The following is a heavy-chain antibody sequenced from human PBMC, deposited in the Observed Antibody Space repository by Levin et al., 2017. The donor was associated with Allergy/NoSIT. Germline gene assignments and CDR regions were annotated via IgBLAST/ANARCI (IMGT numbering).Heavy chain of an antibody. CDR3: ARVLSGYYSKNFDY. V-gene: IGHV4-30-4*01. CDR2: IYYSGST. J-gene: IGHJ4*02. D-gene: IGHD3-22*01. Sequence: SCTVSGGSISSGDYYWSWIRQPPGKGLEWIGYIYYSGSTYYNPSLKSRVTISVDTSKNQFSLKLSSVTAADTAVYYCARVLSGYYSKNFDYWGQGTLVTVSS. CDR1: GGSISSGDYY.